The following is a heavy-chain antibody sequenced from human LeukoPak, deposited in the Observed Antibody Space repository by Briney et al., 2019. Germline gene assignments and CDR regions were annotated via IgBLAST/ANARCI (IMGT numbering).Heavy chain of an antibody. CDR2: ISYDGSKK. J-gene: IGHJ4*02. D-gene: IGHD6-19*01. Sequence: GGSLRLSCAASGFTFSTYALHWVRQAPGKGLEWVAVISYDGSKKFYADSVKGRFTISRDNSNNTVCLQMTSLRAEDTAVYYCARETLSSGWYPPDYWGQGTLVTVSS. CDR1: GFTFSTYA. V-gene: IGHV3-30-3*01. CDR3: ARETLSSGWYPPDY.